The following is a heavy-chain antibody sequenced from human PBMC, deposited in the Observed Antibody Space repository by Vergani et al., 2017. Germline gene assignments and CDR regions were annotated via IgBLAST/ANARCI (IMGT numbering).Heavy chain of an antibody. CDR2: INHSGST. Sequence: QVQLQQWGAGLLKPSETLSLTCAVYGGSFSGYYWSWIRQPPGKGLEWIGEINHSGSTNYNPSLKSRVTISVDTSKNQFSLKLSSVTAADTAVYYCARGRSWRGAYYXMDVWGQGTTVTVAS. V-gene: IGHV4-34*01. CDR1: GGSFSGYY. J-gene: IGHJ6*02. D-gene: IGHD1-26*01. CDR3: ARGRSWRGAYYXMDV.